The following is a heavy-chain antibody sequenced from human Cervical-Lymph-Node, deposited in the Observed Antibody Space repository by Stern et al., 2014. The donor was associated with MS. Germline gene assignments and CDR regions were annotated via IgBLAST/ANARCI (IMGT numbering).Heavy chain of an antibody. Sequence: QVQLQESGPGLVKPSETLSLTCTVSGGSISSYYWSWIRQPPGKGLEWIGYIYYSGSTNYNPSLKSRVTISVDTSKNQFSLKLSSVTAADTAVYYCARGVIQVLDPWGQGTLVTVSS. D-gene: IGHD2/OR15-2a*01. V-gene: IGHV4-59*01. CDR3: ARGVIQVLDP. J-gene: IGHJ5*02. CDR2: IYYSGST. CDR1: GGSISSYY.